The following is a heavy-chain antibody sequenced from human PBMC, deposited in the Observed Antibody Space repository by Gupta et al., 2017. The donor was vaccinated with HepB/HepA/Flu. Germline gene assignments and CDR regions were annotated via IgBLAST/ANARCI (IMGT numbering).Heavy chain of an antibody. D-gene: IGHD3-22*01. CDR3: ARGQFISSGYYPYYYYYYMDV. CDR1: GGSFSGYY. V-gene: IGHV4-34*01. Sequence: QVQLQQWGAGLLKPSETLSLTCAVYGGSFSGYYWSWIRPPPGKGLELIGEINHSGSTNYNPSLKSRVTISVETSNNQFSLKLSSVTAADTAVYYCARGQFISSGYYPYYYYYYMDVWGKGTTVTASS. CDR2: INHSGST. J-gene: IGHJ6*03.